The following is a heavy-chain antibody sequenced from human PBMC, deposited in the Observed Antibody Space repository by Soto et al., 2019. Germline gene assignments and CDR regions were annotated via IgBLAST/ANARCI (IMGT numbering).Heavy chain of an antibody. D-gene: IGHD5-12*01. J-gene: IGHJ5*02. CDR2: ISSRSDYT. Sequence: QVQLVESGGGLVKPGGSLRLSCAASGFTFSDYYMSWIRQAPGKGLEWISYISSRSDYTNYADSVKGRFIISRDNAKNSLYLQMNNLRAEDTAVFFCARVASLSGGGWFDPWGQGTLVTVSS. V-gene: IGHV3-11*06. CDR3: ARVASLSGGGWFDP. CDR1: GFTFSDYY.